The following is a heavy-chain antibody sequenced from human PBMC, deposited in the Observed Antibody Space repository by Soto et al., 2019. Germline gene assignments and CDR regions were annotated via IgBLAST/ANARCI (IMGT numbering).Heavy chain of an antibody. CDR2: ISYDGSNK. CDR1: GFTFSSYA. Sequence: GGSLRLSCAASGFTFSSYAMHWVRQAPGKGLEWVAVISYDGSNKYYADSVKGRFTISRDNSKNTLYLQMNSLRAEDTAVYYCARGSGLYGSGSYTPLDYWGQGTLVTVSS. CDR3: ARGSGLYGSGSYTPLDY. V-gene: IGHV3-30-3*01. D-gene: IGHD3-10*01. J-gene: IGHJ4*02.